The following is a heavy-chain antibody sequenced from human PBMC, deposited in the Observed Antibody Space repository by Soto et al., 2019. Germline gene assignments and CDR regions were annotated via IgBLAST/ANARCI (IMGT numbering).Heavy chain of an antibody. CDR1: GFTFSDYY. V-gene: IGHV3-11*05. D-gene: IGHD6-13*01. CDR3: ARGWGSSGTGFAP. Sequence: QVQLVESGGGLVKPGGSLRLSCAASGFTFSDYYMSWIRQAPGKGLEWVSYISSSSSYINYADSVKGRFTISRDNAKNSVYWQRNGLRAGDPAVYYCARGWGSSGTGFAPWGQGTRVTVPS. J-gene: IGHJ5*02. CDR2: ISSSSSYI.